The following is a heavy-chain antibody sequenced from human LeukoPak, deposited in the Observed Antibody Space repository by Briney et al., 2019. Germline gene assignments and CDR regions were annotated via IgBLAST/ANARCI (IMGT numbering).Heavy chain of an antibody. J-gene: IGHJ4*02. CDR2: FDPDFGET. CDR3: ATAYGYGSGTSPPDY. D-gene: IGHD3-10*01. CDR1: GYTLTELT. Sequence: ASVQVSCKVSGYTLTELTMHWVRQAPGKGLEWMGGFDPDFGETIYAQKFQGRVTMTEDTSTDTAYMELSSLRSEDTAVYYCATAYGYGSGTSPPDYWGQGTLVTVSS. V-gene: IGHV1-24*01.